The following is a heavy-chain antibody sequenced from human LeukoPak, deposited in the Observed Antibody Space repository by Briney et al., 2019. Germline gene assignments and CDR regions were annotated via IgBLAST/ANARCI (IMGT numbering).Heavy chain of an antibody. CDR2: INSDGSST. J-gene: IGHJ5*02. V-gene: IGHV3-74*01. Sequence: GGSLRLSCAASGFTFSSYWMHWVRQAPGKGLVWVSRINSDGSSTSYADSVKGRFTISRDNAKNTLYLQTNSLRAEDTAVYYCARVLIATNWFDPWGQGTLVTVSS. D-gene: IGHD5-24*01. CDR1: GFTFSSYW. CDR3: ARVLIATNWFDP.